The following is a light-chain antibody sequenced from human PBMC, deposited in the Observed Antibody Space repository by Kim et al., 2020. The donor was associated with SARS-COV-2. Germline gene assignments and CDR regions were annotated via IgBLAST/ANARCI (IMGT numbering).Light chain of an antibody. V-gene: IGKV3-15*01. CDR2: GAS. CDR3: QHYNELPLT. Sequence: PGERATPSCRASQKISSNLTWYQQKPGQAPRLLIYGASRRVTGIPARFSGSGSGTQFTLTISSLQSEDFAVYYCQHYNELPLTFGGWTKVDIK. CDR1: QKISSN. J-gene: IGKJ4*01.